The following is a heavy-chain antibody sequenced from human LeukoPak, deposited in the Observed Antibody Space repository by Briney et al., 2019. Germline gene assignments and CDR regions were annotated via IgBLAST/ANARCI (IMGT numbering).Heavy chain of an antibody. V-gene: IGHV1-2*02. CDR2: INPNSGGT. CDR3: ARARYYDSSGPTDY. J-gene: IGHJ4*02. D-gene: IGHD3-22*01. Sequence: ASVKVSCKASGYTFTGYYMHWVRQAPGQGLEWMGWINPNSGGTNYAQKFQGRVTMTRDTSISTAYMELSRLRSDDTAVYYCARARYYDSSGPTDYWGQGTLVTVSS. CDR1: GYTFTGYY.